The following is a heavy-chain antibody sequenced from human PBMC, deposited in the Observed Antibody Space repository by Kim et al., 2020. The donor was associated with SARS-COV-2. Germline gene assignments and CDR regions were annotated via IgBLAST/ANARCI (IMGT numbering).Heavy chain of an antibody. CDR2: IKQDGSEK. CDR1: GFTFSSYW. CDR3: ARDGAYSSGWYGTVVNPWPTDY. J-gene: IGHJ4*02. D-gene: IGHD6-19*01. Sequence: GGSLRLSCAASGFTFSSYWMSWVRQAPGKGLEWVANIKQDGSEKYYVDSVKGRFTISRDNAKNSLYLQMNSLRAEDTAVYYCARDGAYSSGWYGTVVNPWPTDYWGQGTLVTVSS. V-gene: IGHV3-7*05.